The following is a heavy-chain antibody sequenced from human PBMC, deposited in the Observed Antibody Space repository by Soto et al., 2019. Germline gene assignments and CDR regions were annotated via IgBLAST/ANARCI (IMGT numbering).Heavy chain of an antibody. CDR1: GGSISSGGYY. Sequence: QVQLQESGPGLVKPSQTLSLTCTVSGGSISSGGYYWSWIRQHPGKGLEWIGYIYYRGSTYYNPPRESRVTISVDASKNQFSLKLSSVTAADTAVYCCARGRNWKGFDYWGQGTLVTVS. D-gene: IGHD1-1*01. J-gene: IGHJ4*02. CDR3: ARGRNWKGFDY. V-gene: IGHV4-31*03. CDR2: IYYRGST.